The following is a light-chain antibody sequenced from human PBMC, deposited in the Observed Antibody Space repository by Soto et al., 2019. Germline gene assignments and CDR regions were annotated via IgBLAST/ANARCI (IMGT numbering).Light chain of an antibody. CDR1: QSINTRY. CDR2: ATS. CDR3: QQYDDSARYK. J-gene: IGKJ2*01. Sequence: EIVLTQSPGTLSLSPGKRATLSCRASQSINTRYSAWYQQKPGQPPRLLIYATSSRAPGIPDRFSGSGSGTDFTLTISRLEPEDFAVYYCQQYDDSARYKFGQGTNLDIK. V-gene: IGKV3-20*01.